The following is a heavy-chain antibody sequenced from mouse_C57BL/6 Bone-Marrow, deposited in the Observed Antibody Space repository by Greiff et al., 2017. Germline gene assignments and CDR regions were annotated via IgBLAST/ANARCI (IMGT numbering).Heavy chain of an antibody. J-gene: IGHJ2*01. D-gene: IGHD1-1*01. CDR3: ARSGITTETFDY. Sequence: QVQLQQPGAELVMPGASVKLSCKASGYTFTSYWMHWVKQRPGQGLEWIGEIDPSDSYTNYNQKFKGKSTLTVDKSSSTAYMQLSSLTSEDSAVYYCARSGITTETFDYWGQGTTLTVSS. CDR1: GYTFTSYW. CDR2: IDPSDSYT. V-gene: IGHV1-69*01.